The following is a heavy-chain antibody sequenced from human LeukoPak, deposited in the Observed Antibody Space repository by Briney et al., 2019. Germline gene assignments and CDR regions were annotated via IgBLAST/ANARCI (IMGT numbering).Heavy chain of an antibody. J-gene: IGHJ6*03. Sequence: PSETLSLTCTVSGGSISSYYWSWIRQPAGKGLEWIGRTNTSGRTNYNPSLKSRVTMSVDASKNQFSLKLSSVTAADTAVYYCAREGLRVGSGSYDADDADHSYYSYMDVWGKGTTVTISS. D-gene: IGHD3-10*01. CDR3: AREGLRVGSGSYDADDADHSYYSYMDV. CDR2: TNTSGRT. CDR1: GGSISSYY. V-gene: IGHV4-4*07.